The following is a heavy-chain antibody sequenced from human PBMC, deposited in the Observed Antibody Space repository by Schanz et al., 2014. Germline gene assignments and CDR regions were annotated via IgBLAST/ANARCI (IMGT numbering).Heavy chain of an antibody. J-gene: IGHJ4*02. V-gene: IGHV3-74*01. Sequence: EVQLVQSGGGLVQPGGSLRLSCAASGLTFSSHWMHWVRQDPGKGLVWVARINSVGSNTDYADSVTGRFTISRDNAKNSLYLQMNSLRAEDTAVYYCAKDAENTAMITDYFDYWGQGTLVTVSS. CDR2: INSVGSNT. CDR1: GLTFSSHW. CDR3: AKDAENTAMITDYFDY. D-gene: IGHD5-18*01.